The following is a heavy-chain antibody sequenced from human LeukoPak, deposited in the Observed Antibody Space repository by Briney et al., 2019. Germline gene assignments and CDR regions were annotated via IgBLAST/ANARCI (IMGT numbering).Heavy chain of an antibody. CDR3: AREVKGVIAPHLYYYYMDV. CDR2: IKQDGSEK. J-gene: IGHJ6*03. CDR1: GFTFSSYW. Sequence: GGSLRLSCAASGFTFSSYWMSWVRQAPGKGLEWVANIKQDGSEKYYVDSVKGRFTISRDNAKNSLYLQMNSLRAEDTAVYYCAREVKGVIAPHLYYYYMDVWGKGTTVTVSS. V-gene: IGHV3-7*01. D-gene: IGHD3-10*01.